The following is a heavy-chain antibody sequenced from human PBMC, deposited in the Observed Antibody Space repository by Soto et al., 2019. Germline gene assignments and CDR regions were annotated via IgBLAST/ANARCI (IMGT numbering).Heavy chain of an antibody. CDR1: GYSFPTYG. CDR2: SNTYNGNT. V-gene: IGHV1-18*01. D-gene: IGHD5-12*01. J-gene: IGHJ4*02. CDR3: ARGLSTGATMVDY. Sequence: QVQLLQSGPEVKRPGASVSVSCKTFGYSFPTYGISWVRQAPGQGLEWMGWSNTYNGNTNYAQSLKGRVTMPTDTSTHTAYMELRSLRSDDTAVYYCARGLSTGATMVDYWGQGTLVTVSS.